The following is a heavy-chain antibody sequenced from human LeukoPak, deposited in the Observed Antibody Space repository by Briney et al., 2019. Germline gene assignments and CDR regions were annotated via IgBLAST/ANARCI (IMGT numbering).Heavy chain of an antibody. CDR2: ISGSGGST. Sequence: SGGSLRLSCVASGFTFTNYWMNWVRQTPGKGLEWVSAISGSGGSTYYADSVKGRFTISRDNSKNTLYLQMNSLRAEDTAVYYCAKETYYYDSSGYSAWGQGTLVTVSS. CDR1: GFTFTNYW. V-gene: IGHV3-23*01. CDR3: AKETYYYDSSGYSA. J-gene: IGHJ5*02. D-gene: IGHD3-22*01.